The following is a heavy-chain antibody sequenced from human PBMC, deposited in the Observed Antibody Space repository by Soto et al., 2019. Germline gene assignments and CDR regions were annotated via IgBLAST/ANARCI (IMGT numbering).Heavy chain of an antibody. D-gene: IGHD1-20*01. Sequence: QVQLQQWGAGLLKPSETLSLTCAVYGGSFSGYYWCWIRQPPGKGLEWIGEINHSGSSNYNPSLKSRVTISVDTSKHQFSLLLSSVTAAGTAVYYCARLSLDSWNPGVGYWGQGTLVTVSS. CDR1: GGSFSGYY. CDR2: INHSGSS. V-gene: IGHV4-34*01. J-gene: IGHJ4*02. CDR3: ARLSLDSWNPGVGY.